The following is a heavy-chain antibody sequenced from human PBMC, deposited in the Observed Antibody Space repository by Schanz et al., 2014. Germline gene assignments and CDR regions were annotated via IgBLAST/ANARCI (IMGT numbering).Heavy chain of an antibody. CDR1: GFSFGNYG. Sequence: EVHLVESGGGLVQPGGSLRLSCEASGFSFGNYGMSWVRQAPGKGLEWVSGFDAHDGRAYYADSAKGRFTISRDNSKSTLYVEMNSLRVEDTAVYYCAKTLCPGGTQTFGNWGRGTLVTVSS. V-gene: IGHV3-23*04. D-gene: IGHD2-8*02. J-gene: IGHJ4*02. CDR3: AKTLCPGGTQTFGN. CDR2: FDAHDGRA.